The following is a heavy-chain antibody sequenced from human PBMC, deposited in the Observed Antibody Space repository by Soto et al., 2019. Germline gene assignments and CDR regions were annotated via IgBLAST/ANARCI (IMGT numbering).Heavy chain of an antibody. CDR3: ARDGGNSVTTNYYYGMDV. J-gene: IGHJ6*02. CDR2: IYYSGST. V-gene: IGHV4-39*07. CDR1: GGSISSSIYY. D-gene: IGHD3-3*01. Sequence: PSETLSLTCTVSGGSISSSIYYWGWIRQPPGKGLEWIGSIYYSGSTYYNPSLKSRVTISVDTSKNQFSPKLSSVTAADTAVYYCARDGGNSVTTNYYYGMDVWGQGTTVTVSS.